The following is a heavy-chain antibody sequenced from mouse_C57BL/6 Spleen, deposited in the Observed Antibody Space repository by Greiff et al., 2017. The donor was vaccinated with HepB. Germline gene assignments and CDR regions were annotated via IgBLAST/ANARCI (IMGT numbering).Heavy chain of an antibody. J-gene: IGHJ3*01. CDR2: IYPSDSET. CDR3: ARGGCDYDGGWFAY. CDR1: GYTFTSYW. V-gene: IGHV1-61*01. D-gene: IGHD2-4*01. Sequence: QVQLQQPGAELVRPGSSVKLSCKASGYTFTSYWMDWVKQRPGQGLEWIGNIYPSDSETHYNQKFKDKATLTVDKSSSTAYMQLSSLTSEDSAVYYCARGGCDYDGGWFAYWGQGTLVTVSA.